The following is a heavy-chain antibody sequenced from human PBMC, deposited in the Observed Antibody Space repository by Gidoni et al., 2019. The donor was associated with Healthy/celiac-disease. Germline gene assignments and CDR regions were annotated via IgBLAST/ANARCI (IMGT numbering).Heavy chain of an antibody. CDR2: ISADNGTT. CDR3: ARDLRVIAVAGTRVGEFDY. V-gene: IGHV1-18*01. CDR1: GYTFTSYV. D-gene: IGHD6-19*01. J-gene: IGHJ4*02. Sequence: QVQLVQSGAEVKKPGASVKVSCTASGYTFTSYVIRWVRQAPGQGLEWMGWISADNGTTNYAQKLQGRVTMTTDTSTSTAYMELRSLRSDDTAVYYCARDLRVIAVAGTRVGEFDYWGQGTLVTVSS.